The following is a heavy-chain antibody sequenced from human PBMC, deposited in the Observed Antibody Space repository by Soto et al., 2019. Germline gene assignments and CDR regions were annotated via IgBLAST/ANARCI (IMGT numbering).Heavy chain of an antibody. D-gene: IGHD6-13*01. CDR2: ISGSGGST. CDR1: GFTFSSYA. V-gene: IGHV3-23*01. J-gene: IGHJ6*02. CDR3: AKGARGYSSSSGYYYYGMDV. Sequence: GGSLRLSCAASGFTFSSYAMSWVRQAPGKGLEWVSAISGSGGSTYYADSVKGRFTISRDNSKNTLYLQMNSLRAEDTAVYYCAKGARGYSSSSGYYYYGMDVWGQGTTVTVS.